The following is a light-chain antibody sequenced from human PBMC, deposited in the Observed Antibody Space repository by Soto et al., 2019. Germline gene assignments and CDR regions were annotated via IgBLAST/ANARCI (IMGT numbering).Light chain of an antibody. CDR3: CSYAGTVV. V-gene: IGLV2-23*01. CDR1: SSDVGSYNL. CDR2: EGS. Sequence: QSALTHPASVSGSPGQSITISCTGTSSDVGSYNLVSWYQQHPGKAPKLMIYEGSKRPSGVSNRFSGSKSGNTASLTISGLQAEDEADYYCCSYAGTVVFGGGTQLTVL. J-gene: IGLJ2*01.